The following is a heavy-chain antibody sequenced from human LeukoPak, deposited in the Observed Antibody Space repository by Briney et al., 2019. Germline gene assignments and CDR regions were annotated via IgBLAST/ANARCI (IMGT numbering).Heavy chain of an antibody. CDR1: GGSISSYY. CDR3: ARGDGDYDYNYYYGMDV. V-gene: IGHV4-59*01. Sequence: SETLSLTCTVSGGSISSYYWSWIRQPPGKGLEWIGYIYYSGSTNYNPSLKSRVTISVDTSKYQFSLKLSSVTAADTAVYYCARGDGDYDYNYYYGMDVWGKGTTVTVSS. J-gene: IGHJ6*04. D-gene: IGHD4-17*01. CDR2: IYYSGST.